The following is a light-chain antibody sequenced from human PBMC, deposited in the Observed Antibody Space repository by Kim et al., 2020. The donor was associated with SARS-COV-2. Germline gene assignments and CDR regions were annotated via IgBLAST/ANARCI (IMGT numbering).Light chain of an antibody. J-gene: IGKJ1*01. CDR3: QQYGSSPET. CDR2: GAS. V-gene: IGKV3-20*01. CDR1: QSVTSNY. Sequence: STGEKATLSCRASQSVTSNYLAWYQQKPGQAPRLLIYGASNRATGIPDRFSGSGSGTDFTLTISRLEPEDFAAYYCQQYGSSPETFGQGTKVDIK.